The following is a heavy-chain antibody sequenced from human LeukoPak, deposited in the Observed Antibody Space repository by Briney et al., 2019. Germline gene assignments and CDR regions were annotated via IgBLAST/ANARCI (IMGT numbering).Heavy chain of an antibody. J-gene: IGHJ4*02. D-gene: IGHD3-22*01. CDR1: GFTVSSNY. Sequence: GGSLRLSCAAFGFTVSSNYMSWVRQAPGKGLGWVSVIYSGGSTYYADSVKGRFTISRDNSKNTLYLQMNSLRAEDTAVYYCAREGYYDSSGYGRVDYWGQGTLVTVSS. CDR3: AREGYYDSSGYGRVDY. V-gene: IGHV3-66*01. CDR2: IYSGGST.